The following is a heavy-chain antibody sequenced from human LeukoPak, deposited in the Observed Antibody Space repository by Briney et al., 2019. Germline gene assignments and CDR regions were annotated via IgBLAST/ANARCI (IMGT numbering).Heavy chain of an antibody. CDR3: SRRFDC. CDR1: GFTFSNYW. CDR2: IKEDGSAK. V-gene: IGHV3-7*01. Sequence: GGSLKLSCAASGFTFSNYWMGWVRQAPGKGLEWVANIKEDGSAKYYVDSVKGRFTISRDNAKNSLYLRMNSLRAEDTAVYYCSRRFDCWGQGTLVTVSS. J-gene: IGHJ4*02.